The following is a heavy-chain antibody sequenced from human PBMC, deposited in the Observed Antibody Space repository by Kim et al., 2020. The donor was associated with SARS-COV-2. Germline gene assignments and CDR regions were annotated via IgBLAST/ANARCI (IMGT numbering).Heavy chain of an antibody. CDR1: GFTFSSYD. CDR3: GRRAVGADIVH. CDR2: ICGDGKT. V-gene: IGHV3-53*01. D-gene: IGHD1-26*01. Sequence: GGSLRLSCAASGFTFSSYDMSWVRQAPGKGLEWVSVICGDGKTNYSASVVGGFFTSCDNSTNKTFLQLNNLRVDDKAAIYYWGRRAVGADIVHCGRGT. J-gene: IGHJ4*02.